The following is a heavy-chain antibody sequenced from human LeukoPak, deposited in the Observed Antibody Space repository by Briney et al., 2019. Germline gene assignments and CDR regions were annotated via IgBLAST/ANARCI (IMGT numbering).Heavy chain of an antibody. V-gene: IGHV4-59*11. Sequence: SETLSLTCAVSGASISSHYWSWIRQPPGKGLEWIGYTSGSISDNPSLESRVAVSVDPPQNQVSLSLTSVTAADTAVYYCARVLAIFGLDTTDFYMDVWGKGTTVTVSS. CDR1: GASISSHY. CDR3: ARVLAIFGLDTTDFYMDV. J-gene: IGHJ6*03. CDR2: TSGSI. D-gene: IGHD3/OR15-3a*01.